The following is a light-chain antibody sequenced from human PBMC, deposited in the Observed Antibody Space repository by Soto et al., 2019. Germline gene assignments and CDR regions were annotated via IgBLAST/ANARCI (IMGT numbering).Light chain of an antibody. Sequence: DIQMTQSPSTLSGSVGDRVTIACRASQTISSWLAWYQQKPGKPPKILIYKASTLKSGVPSRFRGSGSGTEFTLTISRLQPDDFETYYCQHYNSYSEAFGQGTKVDI. CDR1: QTISSW. V-gene: IGKV1-5*03. CDR3: QHYNSYSEA. J-gene: IGKJ1*01. CDR2: KAS.